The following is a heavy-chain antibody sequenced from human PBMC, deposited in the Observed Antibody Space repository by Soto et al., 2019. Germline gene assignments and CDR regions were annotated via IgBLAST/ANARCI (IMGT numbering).Heavy chain of an antibody. V-gene: IGHV3-48*02. CDR1: GFTFSSYS. J-gene: IGHJ6*02. CDR3: ARDPYSSFYYYYGMDV. CDR2: ISSSSSTI. Sequence: GESLKISCAASGFTFSSYSMNWVRQAPGKGLEWVSYISSSSSTIYYADSVKGRFTTSRDNAKNSLYLQMNSLRDEDTAVYYCARDPYSSFYYYYGMDVWGQGTTVTVSS. D-gene: IGHD6-6*01.